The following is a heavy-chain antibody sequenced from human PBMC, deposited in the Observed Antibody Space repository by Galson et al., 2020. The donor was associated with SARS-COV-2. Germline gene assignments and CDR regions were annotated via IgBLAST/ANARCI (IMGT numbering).Heavy chain of an antibody. Sequence: GGSLRLSCAASGFAFRSYTMNWVRQAPGKGLEWVASLDTSSTYIYHADSLKGRFTLSRDNAENSLYLQMNSLSAEDTAVYYCARSPPASTSGTSIYFDYWGQGTQVTVSS. D-gene: IGHD3-10*01. CDR2: LDTSSTYI. CDR3: ARSPPASTSGTSIYFDY. V-gene: IGHV3-21*01. CDR1: GFAFRSYT. J-gene: IGHJ4*02.